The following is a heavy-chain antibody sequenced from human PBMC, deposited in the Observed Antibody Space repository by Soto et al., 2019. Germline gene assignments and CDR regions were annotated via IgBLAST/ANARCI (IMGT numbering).Heavy chain of an antibody. CDR3: AKGGYNYGFLFAC. J-gene: IGHJ4*02. Sequence: PSETLSLTCAVYGGSFSGYYWSWIRQPPGKGLEWIGEINHSGSTNYNPSLKSRVTISVDTSKNQFSLKLSSVTAADTAVYYCAKGGYNYGFLFACWGQGTLVTVSS. CDR2: INHSGST. CDR1: GGSFSGYY. D-gene: IGHD5-18*01. V-gene: IGHV4-34*01.